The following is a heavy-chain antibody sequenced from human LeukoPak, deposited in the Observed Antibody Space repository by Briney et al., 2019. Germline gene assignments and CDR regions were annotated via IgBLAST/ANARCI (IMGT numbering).Heavy chain of an antibody. CDR1: GYTFTSYD. J-gene: IGHJ5*02. CDR3: ARAPRITMVRGVIYWFDP. D-gene: IGHD3-10*01. Sequence: ASVKVSCKASGYTFTSYDINWVRQATGQGLEWMGWMSPNSGNTGYAQKFQGRVTITRNTSISTAYMELSSLRSEDTAVYYCARAPRITMVRGVIYWFDPWGQGTLVTVSS. CDR2: MSPNSGNT. V-gene: IGHV1-8*03.